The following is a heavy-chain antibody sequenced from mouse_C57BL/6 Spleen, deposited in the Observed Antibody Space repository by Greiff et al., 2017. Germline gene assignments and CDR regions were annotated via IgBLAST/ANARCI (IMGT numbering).Heavy chain of an antibody. CDR2: IYPRDGST. CDR1: GYTFTDHT. Sequence: QVQLQQSDAELVKPGASVKISCKVSGYTFTDHTIHWMKQRPEQGLDWIGYIYPRDGSTKYNEKFKGKATLTADKSSSTAYMQPNSLTSEDSAVYFCARGPIYYCGSSYWYFDVWGTGTTVTVSS. D-gene: IGHD1-1*01. CDR3: ARGPIYYCGSSYWYFDV. J-gene: IGHJ1*03. V-gene: IGHV1-78*01.